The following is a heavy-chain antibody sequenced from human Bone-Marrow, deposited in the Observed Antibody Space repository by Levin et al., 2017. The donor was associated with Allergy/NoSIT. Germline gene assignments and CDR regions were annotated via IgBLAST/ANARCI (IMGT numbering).Heavy chain of an antibody. CDR2: INGQGINT. D-gene: IGHD3-9*01. CDR3: AKSAGDNSDWSSN. CDR1: GFSFRTYA. V-gene: IGHV3-23*01. Sequence: PGGSLRLSCVGSGFSFRTYAMTWVRQAPGKGLEWVSTINGQGINTYYTDSVKGRFTISRDNSKNTLYLEMNSLRAEDTAIYYCAKSAGDNSDWSSNWGQGTLVTVSS. J-gene: IGHJ4*02.